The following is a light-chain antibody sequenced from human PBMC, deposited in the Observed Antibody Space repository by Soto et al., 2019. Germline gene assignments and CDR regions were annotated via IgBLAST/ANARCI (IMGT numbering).Light chain of an antibody. CDR1: RLGNKF. V-gene: IGLV3-1*01. CDR3: QAWDSSTGV. Sequence: SYELIQPPSVSVSPGQTAIITCSGDRLGNKFTSWYQQKSGQSPMLVIYEDGKRPSGIPERFSGSNSGNTATLTISGTQTLDEADYYCQAWDSSTGVFGGGTKVTVL. CDR2: EDG. J-gene: IGLJ2*01.